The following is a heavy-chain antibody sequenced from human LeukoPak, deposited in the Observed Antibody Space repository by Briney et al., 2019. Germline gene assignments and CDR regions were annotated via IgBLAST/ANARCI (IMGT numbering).Heavy chain of an antibody. Sequence: PGRSLRLSCAPCGFTFSSYVMHWVPEAPGKGLEWVAVISYDGSNKYYADSVKGRFTISRDNSKNTLYLQMNSLRAEDTAVYYCAKDRGDYYDSSGYYSGGFDIWGQGTMVTVSS. CDR2: ISYDGSNK. J-gene: IGHJ3*02. CDR3: AKDRGDYYDSSGYYSGGFDI. D-gene: IGHD3-22*01. V-gene: IGHV3-30*18. CDR1: GFTFSSYV.